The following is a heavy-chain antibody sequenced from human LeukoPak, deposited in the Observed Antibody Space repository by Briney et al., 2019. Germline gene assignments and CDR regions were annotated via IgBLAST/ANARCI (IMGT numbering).Heavy chain of an antibody. D-gene: IGHD2-15*01. J-gene: IGHJ1*01. CDR3: ALGYCGGGSCYAREYFQH. CDR1: GGSFSGYY. Sequence: SETLSLTCAVYGGSFSGYYWSWIRQPPGKGLEWIGEINHSGSTNYNPSLKSRVTISVDTSKNQFSLRLSSVTAADTAVYYCALGYCGGGSCYAREYFQHWGQGTLVTVSS. CDR2: INHSGST. V-gene: IGHV4-34*09.